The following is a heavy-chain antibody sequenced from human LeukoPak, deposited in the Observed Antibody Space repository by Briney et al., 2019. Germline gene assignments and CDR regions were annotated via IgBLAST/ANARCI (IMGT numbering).Heavy chain of an antibody. CDR1: GFTVSSNY. D-gene: IGHD3-22*01. V-gene: IGHV3-53*01. J-gene: IGHJ4*02. CDR3: AKDSRLIRDDYDSEGGFDY. CDR2: IYSGGST. Sequence: GGSLRLSCAASGFTVSSNYMSWVRQAPGKGLEWVSVIYSGGSTYYADSVKGRFTISRDNSKNTLYLQMNSLRAEDTAVYYCAKDSRLIRDDYDSEGGFDYWGQGTLVTVSS.